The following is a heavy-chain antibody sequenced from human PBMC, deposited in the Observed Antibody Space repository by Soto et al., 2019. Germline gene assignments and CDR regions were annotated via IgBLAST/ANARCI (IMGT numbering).Heavy chain of an antibody. D-gene: IGHD5-12*01. J-gene: IGHJ4*02. CDR1: GFTFTSYS. CDR3: ASDWGGYPIRSY. Sequence: PVGSLRLSCAASGFTFTSYSMNWVRQAPGKGLEWVSSISSSSYISYAGPVKGRFTISRDNANNSLYLQMNSLRAEDTAVYYCASDWGGYPIRSYWGQGTLVTVSS. CDR2: ISSSSYI. V-gene: IGHV3-21*01.